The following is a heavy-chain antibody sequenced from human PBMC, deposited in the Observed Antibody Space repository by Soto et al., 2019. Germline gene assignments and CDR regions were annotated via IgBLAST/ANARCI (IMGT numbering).Heavy chain of an antibody. CDR2: IYYSGST. V-gene: IGHV4-39*01. CDR3: ARRGKRILGGWFDP. D-gene: IGHD3-16*01. CDR1: GGSLSSSSYY. Sequence: WGTLSLTCTVSGGSLSSSSYYWGWMRQPPGKGLEWIGSIYYSGSTYYNPSLKSRVTISVDTSKNQFSLKLTSVTAADTAVYYCARRGKRILGGWFDPWGQGTLVTVSS. J-gene: IGHJ5*02.